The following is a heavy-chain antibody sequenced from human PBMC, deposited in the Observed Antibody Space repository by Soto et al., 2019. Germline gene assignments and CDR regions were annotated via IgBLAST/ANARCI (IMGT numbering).Heavy chain of an antibody. CDR2: IIPIFGTA. CDR3: ARAEVNYYDTGRAFDI. D-gene: IGHD3-22*01. J-gene: IGHJ3*02. Sequence: QVQLVQSGAAVKKPGSSVKVSCKASGGTFSSYAISWVRQAPGQGLEWMGGIIPIFGTANYAQKFQGRVTITADESTSTAYMELSSLRSEDTAVYYCARAEVNYYDTGRAFDIWGQGTMVTVSS. CDR1: GGTFSSYA. V-gene: IGHV1-69*12.